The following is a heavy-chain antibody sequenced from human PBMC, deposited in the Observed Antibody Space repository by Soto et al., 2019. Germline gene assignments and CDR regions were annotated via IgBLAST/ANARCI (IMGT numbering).Heavy chain of an antibody. Sequence: PGGSLRLSCAASGFTFSSYGMHWVRQAPGKGLEWVAVIWYDGSNKYYADSVKGRFTISRDNSKNTLYLQMNSLRAEDTAVYYCARVGTIFGVVIDYGMDVWGQGTTVTVSS. J-gene: IGHJ6*02. CDR3: ARVGTIFGVVIDYGMDV. CDR1: GFTFSSYG. CDR2: IWYDGSNK. D-gene: IGHD3-3*01. V-gene: IGHV3-33*01.